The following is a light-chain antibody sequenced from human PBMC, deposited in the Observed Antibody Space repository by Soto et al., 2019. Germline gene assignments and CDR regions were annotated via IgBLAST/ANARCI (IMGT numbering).Light chain of an antibody. CDR3: AAWDDSRRVV. CDR2: RNN. J-gene: IGLJ2*01. Sequence: QTVVTQPPSASGTPGQRVTISCSGSSSNIGSNYVYWYQQLPGTAPKLLIYRNNQRPSGVPDRFSGSKSGTSASLAISGLRSEDEDDYYCAAWDDSRRVVFGGRTKVTVL. CDR1: SSNIGSNY. V-gene: IGLV1-47*01.